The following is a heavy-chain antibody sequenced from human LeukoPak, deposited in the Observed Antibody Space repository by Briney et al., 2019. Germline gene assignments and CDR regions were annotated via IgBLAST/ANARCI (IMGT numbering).Heavy chain of an antibody. CDR1: GFTFSSYG. J-gene: IGHJ5*02. D-gene: IGHD2-15*01. V-gene: IGHV3-33*08. CDR3: ARRYCSGGSCYSFRGDWFDP. CDR2: IWYDGSNK. Sequence: PGGSLRLSCAVSGFTFSSYGMHWVRQAPGKGLEWVAVIWYDGSNKYYADSVKGRFTISRDNSKNTLYLQMNSLRAGDTAVYYCARRYCSGGSCYSFRGDWFDPWGQGTLVTVSS.